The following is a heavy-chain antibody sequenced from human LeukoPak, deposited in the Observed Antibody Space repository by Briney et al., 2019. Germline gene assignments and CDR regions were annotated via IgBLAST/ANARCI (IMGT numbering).Heavy chain of an antibody. CDR3: ASGDVVVPAAIDY. V-gene: IGHV3-21*01. CDR1: GFTFSSYS. J-gene: IGHJ4*02. Sequence: PGGSLRLSCAASGFTFSSYSMNWVRQAPGKGLEWVSSISSSSSYIYYADSVKGRFTISRDNAKNSLYLQMNSLRAEDTAVYYCASGDVVVPAAIDYWGQGTLVTVSS. CDR2: ISSSSSYI. D-gene: IGHD2-2*01.